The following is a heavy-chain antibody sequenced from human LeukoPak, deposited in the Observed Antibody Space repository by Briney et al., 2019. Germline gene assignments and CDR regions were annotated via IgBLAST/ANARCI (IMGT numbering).Heavy chain of an antibody. CDR2: ISYDGSNK. J-gene: IGHJ6*03. CDR3: ARGVGRYTKTYYMDV. CDR1: GFTFSSYA. V-gene: IGHV3-30*07. D-gene: IGHD3-10*01. Sequence: GGSLRLSCAASGFTFSSYAMHWVRQAPGKGLEWVAVISYDGSNKYYADSVKGRFTISRDNSKNTLYLQMNSLRAEDTAVYYCARGVGRYTKTYYMDVWGKGTTVTVSS.